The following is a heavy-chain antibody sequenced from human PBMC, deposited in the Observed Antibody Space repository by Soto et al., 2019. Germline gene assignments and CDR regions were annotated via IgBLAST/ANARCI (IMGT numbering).Heavy chain of an antibody. V-gene: IGHV6-1*01. CDR3: VRTVGWLDP. Sequence: DSVSSNSAAWNWIRQSPSRGLEWLGRTYYRSKWYKEYAASVKSRITINPDTSKNQFSLQLNSVSPEDTAVYYCVRTVGWLDPWGQGTLVTV. CDR1: DSVSSNSAA. D-gene: IGHD2-15*01. CDR2: TYYRSKWYK. J-gene: IGHJ5*02.